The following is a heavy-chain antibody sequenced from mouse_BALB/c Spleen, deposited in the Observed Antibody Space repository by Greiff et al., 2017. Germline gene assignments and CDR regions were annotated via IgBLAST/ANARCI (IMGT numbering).Heavy chain of an antibody. CDR1: GYTFTNYW. Sequence: VQLVESGAELVRPGTSVKMSCKAAGYTFTNYWIGWVKQRPGHGLEWIGDIYPGGGYTNYNEKFKGKATLTADTSSSTAYMQLSSLTSEDSAIYYCARVYYGSRDWYFDVWGAGTTVTVSS. V-gene: IGHV1-63*02. D-gene: IGHD1-1*01. CDR2: IYPGGGYT. J-gene: IGHJ1*01. CDR3: ARVYYGSRDWYFDV.